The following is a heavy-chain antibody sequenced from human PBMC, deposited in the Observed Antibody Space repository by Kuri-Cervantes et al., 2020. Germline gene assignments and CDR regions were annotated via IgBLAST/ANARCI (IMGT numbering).Heavy chain of an antibody. CDR2: INHSGST. D-gene: IGHD6-19*01. J-gene: IGHJ4*02. V-gene: IGHV4-34*01. CDR3: ALGSGWSFDY. Sequence: GSLRLSCAVYGGSFSGYYWSWIRQPPEKGLEWIGEINHSGSTNYNPSLKSRVTISVDTSKNQFSLKLSSVTAADTAVYYFALGSGWSFDYWGQGTLVTVSS. CDR1: GGSFSGYY.